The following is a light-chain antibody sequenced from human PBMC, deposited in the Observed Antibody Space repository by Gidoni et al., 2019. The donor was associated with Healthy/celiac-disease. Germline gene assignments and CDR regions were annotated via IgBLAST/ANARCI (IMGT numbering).Light chain of an antibody. Sequence: SYELTHPPSASLSPGQTASITCPGDKLGDKYACWYQQKPGQSPVLVIYQASKRPSGIPERFSGSNSGNTATLTISGTQAMDEADDYCQAWDSSTAVVFGGGTKLTVL. CDR1: KLGDKY. CDR2: QAS. J-gene: IGLJ2*01. V-gene: IGLV3-1*01. CDR3: QAWDSSTAVV.